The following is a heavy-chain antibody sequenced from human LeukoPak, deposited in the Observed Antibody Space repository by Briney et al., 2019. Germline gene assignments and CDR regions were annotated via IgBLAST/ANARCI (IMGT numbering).Heavy chain of an antibody. CDR1: GGSISSYY. D-gene: IGHD6-13*01. J-gene: IGHJ3*02. CDR3: AKGSPSGYSSSWYFLETLESDAFDI. V-gene: IGHV4-59*01. Sequence: SETLSLTCTVSGGSISSYYWSWIRQPPGKGLEWIGYIYYSGSTNYNPSLKSRVTISVHTSKNQFSLKLSSVTAADTAVYYCAKGSPSGYSSSWYFLETLESDAFDIWGRGTMVTVSS. CDR2: IYYSGST.